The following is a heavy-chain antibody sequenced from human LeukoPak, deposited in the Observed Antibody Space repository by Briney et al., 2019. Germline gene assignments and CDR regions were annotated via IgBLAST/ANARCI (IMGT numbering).Heavy chain of an antibody. CDR1: GFTFSSYA. J-gene: IGHJ4*02. CDR2: ISGSGGST. CDR3: AKPMPSGEQLWSFDY. Sequence: GGSLRFSCAASGFTFSSYAMSWVRQAPGKGLEWVSAISGSGGSTYYADSVKGRFTISRDNSKNTLYLQMNSLRAEDTAVYYCAKPMPSGEQLWSFDYWGQGTLVTVSS. V-gene: IGHV3-23*01. D-gene: IGHD5-18*01.